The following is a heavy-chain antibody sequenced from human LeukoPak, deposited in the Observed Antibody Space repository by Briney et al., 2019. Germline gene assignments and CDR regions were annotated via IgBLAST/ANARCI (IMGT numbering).Heavy chain of an antibody. CDR1: GGSISSYY. CDR3: ASKPGCSSGWSELYFDY. Sequence: PSETLSLTCTVSGGSISSYYWSWIRQPPGKGLEWIGYIYYSGSTNYNPSLKSRVTISVDTSKNQFSLKLSSVTAADTAVYYCASKPGCSSGWSELYFDYWGQGTLVTVSS. D-gene: IGHD6-19*01. CDR2: IYYSGST. J-gene: IGHJ4*02. V-gene: IGHV4-59*08.